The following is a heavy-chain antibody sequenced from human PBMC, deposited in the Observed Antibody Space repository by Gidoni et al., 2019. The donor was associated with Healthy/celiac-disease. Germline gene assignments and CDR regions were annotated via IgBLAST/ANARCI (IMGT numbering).Heavy chain of an antibody. J-gene: IGHJ5*02. V-gene: IGHV5-51*01. CDR2: IYPGDSDT. Sequence: KGSGYSFTSYWIGWVRQMPGKGLEWMGIIYPGDSDTRYSPSFQGQVTISADKSISTAYLQWSSLKASDTAMYYCARFLTTGPNWFDPWGQGTLVTVSS. D-gene: IGHD1-1*01. CDR1: GYSFTSYW. CDR3: ARFLTTGPNWFDP.